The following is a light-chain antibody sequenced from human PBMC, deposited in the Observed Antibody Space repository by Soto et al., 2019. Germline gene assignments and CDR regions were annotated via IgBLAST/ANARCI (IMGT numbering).Light chain of an antibody. J-gene: IGKJ1*01. Sequence: AIQMTQSPSSLSAFVGDSVTITCRASQDIKDEVGWYQQKPGKAPRLLIFSASSLLRGALASFSGSGTGIDFTLIISGLQPADFATYYCLQHDSYPWTFGQGTKGEI. V-gene: IGKV1-6*01. CDR2: SAS. CDR3: LQHDSYPWT. CDR1: QDIKDE.